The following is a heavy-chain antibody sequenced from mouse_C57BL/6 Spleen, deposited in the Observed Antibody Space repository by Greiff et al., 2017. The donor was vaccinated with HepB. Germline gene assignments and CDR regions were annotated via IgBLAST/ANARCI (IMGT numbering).Heavy chain of an antibody. CDR3: ARERGDYGTIV. Sequence: QVQLQQPGTELVKPGASVKLSCKASGYTFTSYWMHWVKQRPGQGLEWIGNINPSNGGTNYNEKFKSKATLTVDKSSSTAYMQLSSLTSEDSAVYDGARERGDYGTIVWGTGTTVTVSS. D-gene: IGHD2-4*01. CDR2: INPSNGGT. CDR1: GYTFTSYW. J-gene: IGHJ1*03. V-gene: IGHV1-53*01.